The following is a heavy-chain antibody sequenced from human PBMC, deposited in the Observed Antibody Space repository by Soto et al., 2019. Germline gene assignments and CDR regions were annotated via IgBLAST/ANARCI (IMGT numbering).Heavy chain of an antibody. D-gene: IGHD3-3*01. V-gene: IGHV1-8*01. Sequence: ASVKVSCKASGYTFTSYDINWVRQATGQGLEWMGWMNPNSGNTGYAQKFQGRVTMTRNTSISTAYMELSSLRSEDTAVYYCARGQPNYDLWSGSGFMDVCGQGPMVTVSS. J-gene: IGHJ6*02. CDR3: ARGQPNYDLWSGSGFMDV. CDR1: GYTFTSYD. CDR2: MNPNSGNT.